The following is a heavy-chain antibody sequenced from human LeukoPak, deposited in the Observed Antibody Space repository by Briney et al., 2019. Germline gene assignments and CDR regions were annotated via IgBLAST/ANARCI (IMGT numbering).Heavy chain of an antibody. CDR1: GFTFSSYN. V-gene: IGHV3-23*01. CDR2: ISGSGGST. CDR3: AKGASDDYVWGSYRPGPYFDY. D-gene: IGHD3-16*02. J-gene: IGHJ4*02. Sequence: PGGSLRLSCAASGFTFSSYNMNWVRQAPGKGLEWVSAISGSGGSTYYADSVKGRFTISRDNSKNTLYLQMNSLRAEDTAVYYCAKGASDDYVWGSYRPGPYFDYWGQGTLVTVSS.